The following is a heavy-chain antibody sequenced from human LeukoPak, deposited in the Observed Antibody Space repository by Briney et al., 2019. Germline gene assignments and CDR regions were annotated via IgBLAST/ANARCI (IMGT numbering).Heavy chain of an antibody. Sequence: PGESLKISCKGSGYSFTSYWISWVRQMPGKGLEWMGRIDPSDSYTNYSPSFQGHVTISADKSISTAYLQWSSLKASDTAMYYCARLDGRYCSGGSCPFDPWGQGTLVTVSS. D-gene: IGHD2-15*01. V-gene: IGHV5-10-1*01. CDR1: GYSFTSYW. CDR2: IDPSDSYT. J-gene: IGHJ5*02. CDR3: ARLDGRYCSGGSCPFDP.